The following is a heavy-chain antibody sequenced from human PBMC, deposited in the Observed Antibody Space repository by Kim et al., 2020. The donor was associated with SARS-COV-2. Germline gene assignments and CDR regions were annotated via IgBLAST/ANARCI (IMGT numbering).Heavy chain of an antibody. CDR3: ASRYSSSCDYYYGMDV. CDR2: IYYSGST. Sequence: SETLSLTCTVSGGSISSSSYYWGWIRQPPGKGLEGIGSIYYSGSTYYNPSLKSRVTITADTSKNQFSLKLSSVTAADTAADYCASRYSSSCDYYYGMDV. V-gene: IGHV4-39*01. CDR1: GGSISSSSYY. D-gene: IGHD6-13*01. J-gene: IGHJ6*01.